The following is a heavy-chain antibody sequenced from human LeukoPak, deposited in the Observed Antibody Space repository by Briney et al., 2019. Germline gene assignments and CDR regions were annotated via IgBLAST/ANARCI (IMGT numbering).Heavy chain of an antibody. V-gene: IGHV3-21*01. CDR2: ISSSSSYI. CDR3: ARDLSVVTAIHIDY. J-gene: IGHJ4*02. Sequence: GGSLRLSCAASGFTFSSYSMNWVRQAPGKGLEWVSSISSSSSYIYYADSVKGRFTISRDNAKNSLYLQMKRLRAEDTAVYYCARDLSVVTAIHIDYWGQGTLVTVSS. D-gene: IGHD2-21*02. CDR1: GFTFSSYS.